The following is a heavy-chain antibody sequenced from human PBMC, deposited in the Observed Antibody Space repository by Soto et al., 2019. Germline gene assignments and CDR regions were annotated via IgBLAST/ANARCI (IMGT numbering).Heavy chain of an antibody. CDR1: GFSFSTYS. CDR3: ARERVAGYYNVIGY. Sequence: LVESGGGVVQPGRSLRLSCAASGFSFSTYSMHWVRQAPGKGLEWVAVLSYDVRNKFYADSVKGRFIISRDNAKSTLYLQMSSLRTEDTAVYYCARERVAGYYNVIGYWGQGTLVTVSS. D-gene: IGHD3-22*01. CDR2: LSYDVRNK. V-gene: IGHV3-30*04. J-gene: IGHJ4*02.